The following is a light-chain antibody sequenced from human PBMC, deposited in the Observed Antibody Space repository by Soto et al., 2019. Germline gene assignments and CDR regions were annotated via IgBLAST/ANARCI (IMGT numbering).Light chain of an antibody. Sequence: EVVLTTSPGTLSFSPGERATLSCRASQSVPGNYLAWHQQKPGQSPRLLMSGASKRATGVPDRFSGSGSGTDFTFTISRLEPEDFAVYYCQHYGHARWASGQGTKVDIK. J-gene: IGKJ1*01. CDR2: GAS. CDR1: QSVPGNY. V-gene: IGKV3-20*01. CDR3: QHYGHARWA.